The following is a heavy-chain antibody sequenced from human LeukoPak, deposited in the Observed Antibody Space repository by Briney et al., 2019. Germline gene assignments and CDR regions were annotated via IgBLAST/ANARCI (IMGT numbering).Heavy chain of an antibody. CDR2: IETDGSTS. CDR3: ARFPGTYYLDV. J-gene: IGHJ6*03. CDR1: GFTFNLNR. Sequence: PGGSLRLSCAASGFTFNLNRIHWVRQVPGKGLEWISWIETDGSTSGYLRSVQGRFTVSRDNAKSTVHLQMNSLRAEDTAVYYCARFPGTYYLDVWGKGTTVTVSS. V-gene: IGHV3-74*01.